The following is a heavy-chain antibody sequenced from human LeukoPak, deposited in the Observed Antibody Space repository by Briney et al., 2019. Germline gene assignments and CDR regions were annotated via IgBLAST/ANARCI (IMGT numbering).Heavy chain of an antibody. CDR3: ARDGYDLDTPMVSTIFDS. J-gene: IGHJ4*02. D-gene: IGHD5-18*01. V-gene: IGHV1-18*01. CDR2: ISAYNGNT. Sequence: ASVKVSCKASGYTFTSYGISWVRQAPGQGLEWMGWISAYNGNTNYAQKLQGRVTMTTDTSTSTAYMELRSLRSDDTAVYYCARDGYDLDTPMVSTIFDSWGQGTLVTVSS. CDR1: GYTFTSYG.